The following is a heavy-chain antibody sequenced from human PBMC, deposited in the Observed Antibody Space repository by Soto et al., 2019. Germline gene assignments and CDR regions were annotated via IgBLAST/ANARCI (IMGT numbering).Heavy chain of an antibody. CDR2: IYYSGST. CDR1: GGSISSGDYY. J-gene: IGHJ6*02. CDR3: ARASQDFWSGPNGMDV. D-gene: IGHD3-3*01. Sequence: SETLSLTFTVSGGSISSGDYYWSWIRQPPGKGLEWIGYIYYSGSTYYNPSLKSRVTISVDTSKNQFSLKLSSVTAADTAVYYCARASQDFWSGPNGMDVWGQGTTVTVSS. V-gene: IGHV4-30-4*01.